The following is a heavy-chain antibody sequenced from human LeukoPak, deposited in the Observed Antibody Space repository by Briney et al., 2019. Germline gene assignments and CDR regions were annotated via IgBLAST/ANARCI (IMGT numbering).Heavy chain of an antibody. Sequence: PGGSLRLSCAYSGFTFSQYWMSWVRQAPGKGLEWVANIKGDGSRTNYMDSLKGRFTISRDNAKNSLYLQMNSLRAEDTAVYYCERVLSGTAYDYVDVWGKGTTVVTVSS. CDR3: ERVLSGTAYDYVDV. CDR2: IKGDGSRT. CDR1: GFTFSQYW. J-gene: IGHJ6*03. V-gene: IGHV3-7*01.